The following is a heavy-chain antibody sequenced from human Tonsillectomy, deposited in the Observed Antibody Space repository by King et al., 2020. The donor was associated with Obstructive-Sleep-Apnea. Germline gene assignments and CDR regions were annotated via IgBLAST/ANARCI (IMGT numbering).Heavy chain of an antibody. CDR1: GYSISSGYY. Sequence: QLQESGPGLVKPSETLSLTCTVSGYSISSGYYWGWIRQPPGKGLEWIGSIYHSGSTYYNPSLKSRVTISVDTSKNQFSLKLSSVTAADTPVYYCARDLSMVRGVSLTPYFDYWGQGTLVTVSS. J-gene: IGHJ4*02. CDR2: IYHSGST. V-gene: IGHV4-38-2*02. CDR3: ARDLSMVRGVSLTPYFDY. D-gene: IGHD3-10*01.